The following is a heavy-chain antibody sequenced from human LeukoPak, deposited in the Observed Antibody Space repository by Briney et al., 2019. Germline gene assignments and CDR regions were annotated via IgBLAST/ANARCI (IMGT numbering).Heavy chain of an antibody. V-gene: IGHV1-18*01. D-gene: IGHD6-19*01. J-gene: IGHJ4*02. CDR3: ARGAPSGWCDY. CDR2: ISAYNGNS. Sequence: ASVKVSCKASGYTLTSYGISWVRQAPGQGFEWMGWISAYNGNSNYAQKLQGRVTMTTDTSTSTAYMELRSLRSDDTAVYYCARGAPSGWCDYWGQGTLVTVSS. CDR1: GYTLTSYG.